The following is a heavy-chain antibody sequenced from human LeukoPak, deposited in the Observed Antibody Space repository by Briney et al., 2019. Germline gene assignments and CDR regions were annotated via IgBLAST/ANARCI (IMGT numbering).Heavy chain of an antibody. D-gene: IGHD3-3*01. CDR1: GFTFDDYA. Sequence: PGGSLRLSCAASGFTFDDYAMHWVRQAPGKGLEWVSGISWNSGSVGYADSVKGRFTISRDNVKNSLYLQMNSLRAEDTALYYCAKEYYDFWSGYYRLPYYYYGMDVWGQGTTVTVSS. CDR3: AKEYYDFWSGYYRLPYYYYGMDV. J-gene: IGHJ6*02. V-gene: IGHV3-9*01. CDR2: ISWNSGSV.